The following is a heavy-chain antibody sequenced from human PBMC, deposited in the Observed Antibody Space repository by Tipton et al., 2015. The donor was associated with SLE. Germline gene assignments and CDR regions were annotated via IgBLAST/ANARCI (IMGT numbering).Heavy chain of an antibody. V-gene: IGHV4-31*02. CDR3: ASEHSGWLDY. CDR2: IYYSGST. D-gene: IGHD6-19*01. J-gene: IGHJ4*02. CDR1: GGSISSGGYY. Sequence: LRLSCTVSGGSISSGGYYWSWIRQHPGKGLEWIGYIYYSGSTNYNPSLKSRVTISVDTSKNQFSLKLSSVTAADTAVYYCASEHSGWLDYWGQGTLVTVSS.